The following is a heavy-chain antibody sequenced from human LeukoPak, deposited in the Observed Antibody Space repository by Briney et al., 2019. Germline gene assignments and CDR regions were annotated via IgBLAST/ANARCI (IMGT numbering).Heavy chain of an antibody. CDR1: GGSISSYY. CDR2: IYYSGST. CDR3: ARDGGKDAFDI. V-gene: IGHV4-59*01. D-gene: IGHD3-16*01. J-gene: IGHJ3*02. Sequence: SETLSLTCTVSGGSISSYYWSWIRQPPGKGLEWIGYIYYSGSTNYNPSLKSRVTISVDTSKNQFSLKLSSVTAADTAVYYCARDGGKDAFDIWGQGTMVTVSS.